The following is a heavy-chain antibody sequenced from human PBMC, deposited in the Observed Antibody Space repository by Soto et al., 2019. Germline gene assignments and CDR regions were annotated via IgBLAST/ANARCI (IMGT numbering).Heavy chain of an antibody. CDR2: ISGSSSMI. V-gene: IGHV3-48*03. Sequence: SLRLSCAASGSTFSHYEMNWVRQASGKGLEWVSYISGSSSMIYYADSVKGRFTISRDNAKNSLYLQMNSLRAEDTAVYYCANDFWSEYSWGQGTLVTVSS. D-gene: IGHD3-3*01. CDR3: ANDFWSEYS. CDR1: GSTFSHYE. J-gene: IGHJ5*02.